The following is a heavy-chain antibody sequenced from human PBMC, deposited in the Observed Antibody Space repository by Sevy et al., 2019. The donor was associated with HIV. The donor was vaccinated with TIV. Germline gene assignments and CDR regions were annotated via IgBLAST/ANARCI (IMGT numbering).Heavy chain of an antibody. CDR1: GFTFSSYA. V-gene: IGHV3-30-3*01. J-gene: IGHJ3*02. CDR3: ARGRYYDVWSGYYGPRPNNAFDI. CDR2: ISYDGSNK. D-gene: IGHD3-3*01. Sequence: GGSLRLSCAASGFTFSSYAMHWVRQAPGKGLEWVAVISYDGSNKYYADSVKGRFTISRDNSKNTLYLQMNSLRAEDTAVYYCARGRYYDVWSGYYGPRPNNAFDIWGQGTMVTVSS.